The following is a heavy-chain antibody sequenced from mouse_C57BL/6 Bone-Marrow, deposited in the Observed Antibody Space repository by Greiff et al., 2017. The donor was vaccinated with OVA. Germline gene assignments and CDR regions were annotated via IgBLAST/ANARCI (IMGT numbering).Heavy chain of an antibody. CDR1: GYTFTSYW. CDR2: IDPSDSYT. Sequence: VQLQQSGAELVKPGASVKLSCKASGYTFTSYWMQWVKQRPGQGLEWIGEIDPSDSYTNYNQKFKGKATLTVDTSSSTAYMQLSSLTSEDSAVYYCARSKAWFAYWGQGTLVTVSA. J-gene: IGHJ3*01. V-gene: IGHV1-50*01. CDR3: ARSKAWFAY.